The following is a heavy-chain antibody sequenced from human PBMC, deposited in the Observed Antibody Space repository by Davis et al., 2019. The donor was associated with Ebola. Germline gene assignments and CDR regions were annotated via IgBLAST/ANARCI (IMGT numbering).Heavy chain of an antibody. D-gene: IGHD5-18*01. J-gene: IGHJ4*02. CDR1: GYTFTSYG. CDR3: ARYEWTQRYEF. V-gene: IGHV1-18*04. CDR2: ISLYNGHT. Sequence: ASVKVSCKASGYTFTSYGISWVRQAPGQGLEWMGWISLYNGHTDYAQVLKGRVTLTSDTSTSTVYMELRGLRSGDTAVYYCARYEWTQRYEFWGQGTLVTVSS.